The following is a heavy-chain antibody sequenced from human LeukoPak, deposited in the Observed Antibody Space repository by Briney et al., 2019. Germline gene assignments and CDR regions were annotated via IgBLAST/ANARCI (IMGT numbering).Heavy chain of an antibody. J-gene: IGHJ3*02. CDR2: IGTAGDT. Sequence: GGSLRLSCAASGFTFSNYDMHWVRQTTGKGLEWVSSIGTAGDTYYPGSVKGRFTISRDNAKNSLYLQMNSLRAGDMAVYYCARERGNAFDIWGQGTRVTVSS. CDR1: GFTFSNYD. V-gene: IGHV3-13*01. D-gene: IGHD3-16*01. CDR3: ARERGNAFDI.